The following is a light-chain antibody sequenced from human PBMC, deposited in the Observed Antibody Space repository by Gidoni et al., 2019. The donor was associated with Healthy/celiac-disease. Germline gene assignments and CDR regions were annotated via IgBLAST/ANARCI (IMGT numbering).Light chain of an antibody. Sequence: DVVLTQSPLSLSVSLGQPASISARSSQSLVYSDGNTYLNWFQQRPGQSPRRLIYKFSNRNSGGPDRFSGSGSGTDFTLKISRVEVEHVGVYYCMHGTHWPRALPFXHXTKVDIK. CDR3: MHGTHWPRALP. CDR2: KFS. J-gene: IGKJ1*01. V-gene: IGKV2-30*01. CDR1: QSLVYSDGNTY.